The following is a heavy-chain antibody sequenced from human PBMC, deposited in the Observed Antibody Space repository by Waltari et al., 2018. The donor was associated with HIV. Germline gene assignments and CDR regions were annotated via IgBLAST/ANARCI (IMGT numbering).Heavy chain of an antibody. CDR3: ASHGDYYDRSGFYFDH. D-gene: IGHD3-22*01. Sequence: HLQESGPRLAKPSETLSLTCSVSGGPVSTGPYYWTWIRQPPGKGLEWIGYISYSGSTNYNPSLKSRVTVSVDTSKNQVSLKLNSLTAADTAVYYCASHGDYYDRSGFYFDHWGQGTLVTVSS. CDR2: ISYSGST. CDR1: GGPVSTGPYY. J-gene: IGHJ4*02. V-gene: IGHV4-61*01.